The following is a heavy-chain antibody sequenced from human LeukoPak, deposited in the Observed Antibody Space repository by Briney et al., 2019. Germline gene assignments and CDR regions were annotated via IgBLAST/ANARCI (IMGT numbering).Heavy chain of an antibody. CDR3: ARDPHSSGWYDAFDI. J-gene: IGHJ3*02. V-gene: IGHV3-7*01. Sequence: PGGSLRLSCAASGFTFSSYWMSWVRQAPGKGLEWVANIKQDGSEKYYVDSVKGRFTISRDNAKNSLYLQMNSLRAEDTAVYYCARDPHSSGWYDAFDIWGQGTMVTVSS. D-gene: IGHD6-19*01. CDR1: GFTFSSYW. CDR2: IKQDGSEK.